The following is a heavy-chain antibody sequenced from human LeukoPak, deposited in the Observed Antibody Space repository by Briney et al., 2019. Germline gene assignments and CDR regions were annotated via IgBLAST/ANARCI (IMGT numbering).Heavy chain of an antibody. CDR3: ARDPHPTVVTVFDY. CDR2: IWYDVSNK. D-gene: IGHD4-23*01. CDR1: GFTFSSYG. V-gene: IGHV3-33*01. J-gene: IGHJ4*02. Sequence: PGGSLRLSCAASGFTFSSYGMHWVRQAPGKGLEWVAVIWYDVSNKYYADSVKGRFTISRDNSKNTLYLQMNSLRAEDTAVYYCARDPHPTVVTVFDYWGQGTLVTVSS.